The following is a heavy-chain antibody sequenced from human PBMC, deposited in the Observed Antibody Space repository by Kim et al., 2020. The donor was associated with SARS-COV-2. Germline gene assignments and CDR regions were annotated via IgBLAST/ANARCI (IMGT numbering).Heavy chain of an antibody. Sequence: SETLSLTCTVSSGSVSSGSYYWSWIRQPPGKGLEWIGYVYYTGSTNYNPSLKSRVTISIDTPKNQFSLKLNSVTAADTAVYYCARELTWSSGAFDIWGQGTMVTVSS. CDR1: SGSVSSGSYY. CDR3: ARELTWSSGAFDI. CDR2: VYYTGST. J-gene: IGHJ3*02. D-gene: IGHD3-16*01. V-gene: IGHV4-61*01.